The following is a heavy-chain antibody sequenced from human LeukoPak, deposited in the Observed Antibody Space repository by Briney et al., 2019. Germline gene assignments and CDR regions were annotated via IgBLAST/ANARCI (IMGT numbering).Heavy chain of an antibody. CDR1: GYTFTSYG. Sequence: ASVKVSCKASGYTFTSYGISWVRQAPGQGLEWMGWISAYNGNTNYAQKLQGRVTMTTDTSTSTAYMELRSLRSEDTAVYYCATNTYYDFWSGYSVGGHYYYMDVWGKGTTVTVSS. D-gene: IGHD3-3*01. CDR3: ATNTYYDFWSGYSVGGHYYYMDV. J-gene: IGHJ6*03. V-gene: IGHV1-18*01. CDR2: ISAYNGNT.